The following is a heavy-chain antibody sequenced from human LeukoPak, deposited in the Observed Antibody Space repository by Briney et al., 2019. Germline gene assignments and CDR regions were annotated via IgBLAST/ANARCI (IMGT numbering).Heavy chain of an antibody. D-gene: IGHD6-6*01. J-gene: IGHJ1*01. V-gene: IGHV3-21*06. CDR3: ARDLTTSSTAYFHH. CDR2: ISSSSRYI. CDR1: GFTFSSYS. Sequence: KPGGSLRLSCTVSGFTFSSYSMNWVRQAPGKGLEWVSSISSSSRYIYYADSVKGRFTISRDNGKNLLYLQMNNLRAEDTAVYYCARDLTTSSTAYFHHWGQGTLVTVSS.